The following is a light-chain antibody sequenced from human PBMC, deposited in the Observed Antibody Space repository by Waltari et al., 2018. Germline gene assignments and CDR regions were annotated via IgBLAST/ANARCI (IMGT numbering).Light chain of an antibody. CDR1: SSDVGGYNH. V-gene: IGLV2-11*01. CDR2: DVT. CDR3: CSYAGSIWV. Sequence: QSALTQPRSVSGSPGQSVTISCTGTSSDVGGYNHVSWYQQHPGKAPKLMIFDVTSRTAGVPDRFSGSKSGNTASLTISGLQAEDEADYYCCSYAGSIWVFGGGTRMTVL. J-gene: IGLJ3*02.